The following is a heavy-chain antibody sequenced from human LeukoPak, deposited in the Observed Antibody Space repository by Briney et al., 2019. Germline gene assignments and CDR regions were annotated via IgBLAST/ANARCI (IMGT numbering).Heavy chain of an antibody. J-gene: IGHJ4*02. Sequence: PGRSLRLSCAASGFTFSSYGMHWVRQAPGKGLEWVSAISGSGGSTYYADSVKGRFTISRDNSKNTLYLQMNSLRAEDTAVYYCAKLPYYYDSSGYFDYWGQGTLVTVSS. CDR3: AKLPYYYDSSGYFDY. CDR2: ISGSGGST. V-gene: IGHV3-23*01. D-gene: IGHD3-22*01. CDR1: GFTFSSYG.